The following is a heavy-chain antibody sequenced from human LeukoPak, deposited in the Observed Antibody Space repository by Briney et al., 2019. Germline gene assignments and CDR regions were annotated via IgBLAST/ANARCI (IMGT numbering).Heavy chain of an antibody. Sequence: ASVKVSCKASLGTFSSYAISWVRQAPGQGLEWMGGIIPIFGTANYAQKFQGRVTITTDESTSTAYMELSSLRSEDTAVYYCARWGIVGRTLYYYYMDVWGKGTTVTVSS. CDR2: IIPIFGTA. D-gene: IGHD1-26*01. CDR1: LGTFSSYA. V-gene: IGHV1-69*05. CDR3: ARWGIVGRTLYYYYMDV. J-gene: IGHJ6*03.